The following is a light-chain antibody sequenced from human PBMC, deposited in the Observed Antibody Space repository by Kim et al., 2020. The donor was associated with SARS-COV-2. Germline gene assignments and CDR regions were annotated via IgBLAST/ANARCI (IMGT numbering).Light chain of an antibody. CDR1: QGIASW. CDR3: QQSNNFPIT. V-gene: IGKV1-12*01. Sequence: DVQMTQSPSSLSASVGDRVTITCRASQGIASWLAWYQHKPGKAPKLLIYASSAVQGGVPSRFSGSGSGTEFSLTINSLQPEDSATYFCQQSNNFPITFGQGTRLEIK. J-gene: IGKJ5*01. CDR2: ASS.